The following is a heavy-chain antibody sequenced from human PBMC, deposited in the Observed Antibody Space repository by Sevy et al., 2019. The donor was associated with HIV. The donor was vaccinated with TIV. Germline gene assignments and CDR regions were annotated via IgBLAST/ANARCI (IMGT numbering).Heavy chain of an antibody. CDR1: GFTFSNYG. J-gene: IGHJ6*02. D-gene: IGHD3-9*01. CDR3: AKDFTGYNGMDV. CDR2: ISYDGSNK. Sequence: GGSLRLSCAASGFTFSNYGMHWVRQAPGEGLEWVAVISYDGSNKFYGGSVKVRFTISRDTSKSTLYLQMNSLRVEDTAVYYCAKDFTGYNGMDVWGQGTMVTVSS. V-gene: IGHV3-30*18.